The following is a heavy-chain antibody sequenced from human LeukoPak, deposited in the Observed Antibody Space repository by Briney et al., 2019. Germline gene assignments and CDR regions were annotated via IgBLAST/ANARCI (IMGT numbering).Heavy chain of an antibody. D-gene: IGHD5-24*01. CDR1: GYTFTSYY. CDR2: INPSGGDT. J-gene: IGHJ4*02. V-gene: IGHV1-46*01. Sequence: GASVKVSCKASGYTFTSYYMHWVRQAPGQGLEWMGIINPSGGDTNYAQKFKGRVTMTTDTSTNTAYMELRSLGSDDTAVYYCARGGSRVTTINILDYWGQGTLVTVSS. CDR3: ARGGSRVTTINILDY.